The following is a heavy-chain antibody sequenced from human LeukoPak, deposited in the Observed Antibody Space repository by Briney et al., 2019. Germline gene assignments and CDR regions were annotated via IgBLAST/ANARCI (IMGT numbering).Heavy chain of an antibody. J-gene: IGHJ5*02. V-gene: IGHV4-39*07. CDR3: ARWVGNRNWFDP. D-gene: IGHD1-26*01. Sequence: SETLSLTCTVSGDSISSGSFLWGCIRQSPGKGLEWIGSISYSGSTYYNPSLKSRVTVSIDTSKNQFSLKMTSVTAADTAVYYCARWVGNRNWFDPWGQGALVTVSS. CDR1: GDSISSGSFL. CDR2: ISYSGST.